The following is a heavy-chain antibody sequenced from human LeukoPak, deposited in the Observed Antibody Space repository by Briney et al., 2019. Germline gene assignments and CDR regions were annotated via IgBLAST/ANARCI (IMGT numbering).Heavy chain of an antibody. CDR3: ARSKRITMIVVVNFTTHNWFDP. J-gene: IGHJ5*02. CDR2: INHSGST. V-gene: IGHV4-34*01. Sequence: PSETLSLTCAVYGGSFSGYYWSWIRQPPGKGLEWIGEINHSGSTNYNPSLKSRVTISVDTSKNQFSLKLSSVTAADTAVYYCARSKRITMIVVVNFTTHNWFDPWGQGTLVTVSS. D-gene: IGHD3-22*01. CDR1: GGSFSGYY.